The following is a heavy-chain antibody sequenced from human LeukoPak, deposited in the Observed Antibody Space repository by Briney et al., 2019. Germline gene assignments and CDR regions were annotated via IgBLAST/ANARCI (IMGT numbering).Heavy chain of an antibody. Sequence: ASVKVSCKASGYTFTGYYMHWVRQAPGQGLEWMGWINPNSGGTNYAQKFQGRVTMTRDTSISTAYMELSRLRSDDTAVYYCAREDCSGGSCYLGEEGYWGQGTLLIVSS. CDR1: GYTFTGYY. CDR3: AREDCSGGSCYLGEEGY. J-gene: IGHJ4*02. V-gene: IGHV1-2*02. D-gene: IGHD2-15*01. CDR2: INPNSGGT.